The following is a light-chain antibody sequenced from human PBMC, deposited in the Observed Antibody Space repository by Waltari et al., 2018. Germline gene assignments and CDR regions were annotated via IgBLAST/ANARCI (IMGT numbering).Light chain of an antibody. Sequence: IVLTQTPLSLSVTPGQPASISCKSSQSLLHTDGKTYLYWYLQKARQPPQLLIHEVSDRFTGVPPRFSGSGSGTDFTLKISRVEAEDVGIYYCMQSIQLPLFTFGPGTKVEIK. CDR1: QSLLHTDGKTY. V-gene: IGKV2D-29*01. CDR3: MQSIQLPLFT. CDR2: EVS. J-gene: IGKJ3*01.